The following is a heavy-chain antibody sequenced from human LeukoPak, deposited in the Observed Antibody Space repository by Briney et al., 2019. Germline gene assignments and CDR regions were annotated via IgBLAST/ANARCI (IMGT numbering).Heavy chain of an antibody. V-gene: IGHV3-48*01. Sequence: GGSLRLSCAASGFTLNSNSMNWVRQAPGKGLEWVSYISSSSSTIYYADSVKGRFSITRDNAKNSLYLQMNSLKTEDTAVYYCTRRFNNWFDSWGQGTLVTVSS. CDR3: TRRFNNWFDS. J-gene: IGHJ5*01. CDR2: ISSSSSTI. CDR1: GFTLNSNS.